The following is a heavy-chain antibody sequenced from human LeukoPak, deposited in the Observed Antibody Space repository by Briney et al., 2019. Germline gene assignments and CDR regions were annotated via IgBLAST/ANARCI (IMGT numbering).Heavy chain of an antibody. J-gene: IGHJ4*02. CDR3: ARTKKLDSYNPLDY. CDR1: GGSISSGGYY. D-gene: IGHD5-24*01. Sequence: PSETLSLTCTVSGGSISSGGYYWSWIRQHPGKGLEWIGYIYYSGSTYYNPSLKSRVTISVDASKNQFSLKLSSVTAADTAVYYCARTKKLDSYNPLDYWGQGTLVTVSS. CDR2: IYYSGST. V-gene: IGHV4-31*03.